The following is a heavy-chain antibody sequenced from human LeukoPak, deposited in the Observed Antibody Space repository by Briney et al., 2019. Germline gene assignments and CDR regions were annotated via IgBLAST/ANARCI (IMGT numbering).Heavy chain of an antibody. J-gene: IGHJ4*02. Sequence: SETLSLTCTVSGVSISGNFWSWVRQSPGKGLEWIAWIYYSGTTNYNPSLESRVTISVDTSKNQFSLRLSSVTAADSAVYYCARRGGYCGGDCYAYWGQGILVTVSS. CDR3: ARRGGYCGGDCYAY. CDR1: GVSISGNF. D-gene: IGHD2-21*01. CDR2: IYYSGTT. V-gene: IGHV4-59*08.